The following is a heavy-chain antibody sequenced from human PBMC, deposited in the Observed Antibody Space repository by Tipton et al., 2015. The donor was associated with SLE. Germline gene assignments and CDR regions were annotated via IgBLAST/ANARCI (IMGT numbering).Heavy chain of an antibody. D-gene: IGHD3-16*01. J-gene: IGHJ4*02. V-gene: IGHV1-18*01. CDR2: ISAYNGNT. CDR1: GYIFTSYG. CDR3: ARDRGSYRNFVDY. Sequence: QLVQSGPEVRKPGASVRVSCKASGYIFTSYGINWVRQAPGQGLEWMGWISAYNGNTNYAQKLQGRVTMTTDTPTSTAYMEMRRLRSDDTAVYYCARDRGSYRNFVDYWGQGTLVTVSS.